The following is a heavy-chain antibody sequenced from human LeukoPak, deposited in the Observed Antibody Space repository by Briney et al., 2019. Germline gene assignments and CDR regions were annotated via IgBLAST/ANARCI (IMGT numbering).Heavy chain of an antibody. CDR1: GFTFSSYS. D-gene: IGHD5-18*01. Sequence: GGSLRLSCAASGFTFSSYSMNWVRQAPGKGLEWVSYISSSSTIYYADSVKGRFTISGDNAKNSLYLQMNSLRAEDTAVYYCARDFRGYSYGLDYWGQGTLVTVSS. CDR3: ARDFRGYSYGLDY. V-gene: IGHV3-48*01. CDR2: ISSSSTI. J-gene: IGHJ4*02.